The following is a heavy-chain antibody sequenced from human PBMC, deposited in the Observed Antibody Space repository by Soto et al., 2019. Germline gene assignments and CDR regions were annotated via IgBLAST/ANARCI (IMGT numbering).Heavy chain of an antibody. CDR3: ARDNPLLDYALDY. D-gene: IGHD4-17*01. J-gene: IGHJ4*02. Sequence: SETLSLTCTVSGGSISSGGYYWSWIRQHPGKGLEWIGYIYYSGSTYYNPSLKSRVTISVDTSKNQFSLKLSSVTAADTAVYYCARDNPLLDYALDYWGQGTLVTVSS. CDR1: GGSISSGGYY. CDR2: IYYSGST. V-gene: IGHV4-31*03.